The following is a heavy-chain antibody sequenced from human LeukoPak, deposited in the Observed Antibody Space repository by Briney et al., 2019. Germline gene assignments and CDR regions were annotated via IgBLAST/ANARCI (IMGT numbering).Heavy chain of an antibody. J-gene: IGHJ5*02. CDR2: IYTSGST. V-gene: IGHV4-4*07. Sequence: SETLSLTCTVSGGSISSYYWSWIRQPAGKGLEWIGRIYTSGSTNYNPSLKSRVTMSVDTSKNQFSLKLSSVTAADTAVYYCARGPPPNRFTAAGPPNWFDPWGQGTLVTVSS. CDR1: GGSISSYY. D-gene: IGHD6-13*01. CDR3: ARGPPPNRFTAAGPPNWFDP.